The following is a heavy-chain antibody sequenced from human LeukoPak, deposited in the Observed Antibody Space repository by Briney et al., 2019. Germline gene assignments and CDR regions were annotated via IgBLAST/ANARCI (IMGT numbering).Heavy chain of an antibody. D-gene: IGHD6-19*01. J-gene: IGHJ6*02. CDR3: ARARVAGDRYYYYGMDV. V-gene: IGHV3-30*03. CDR2: MSYDGTKE. Sequence: GRSLRLSCAVSGFSFSSYSMHWVRQAPAKGLEWVAFMSYDGTKEHYADPVKGRFTISRDNAKNSLYVQMNSLRAEDTAVYYCARARVAGDRYYYYGMDVWGQGTTVTVSS. CDR1: GFSFSSYS.